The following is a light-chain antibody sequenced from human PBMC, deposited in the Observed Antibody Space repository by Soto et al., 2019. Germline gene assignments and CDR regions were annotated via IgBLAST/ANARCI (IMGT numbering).Light chain of an antibody. J-gene: IGKJ1*01. CDR2: AAS. Sequence: DIQMTQSPSSLSASVGDRVTITCRASQGISSYLAWYQQKPGKVPKLLIYAASTLQSGVTSRFSGSGSGTYFTLTISNLQPEDVATYYCQEYNSAPRTFVQGTKVEIK. CDR3: QEYNSAPRT. CDR1: QGISSY. V-gene: IGKV1-27*01.